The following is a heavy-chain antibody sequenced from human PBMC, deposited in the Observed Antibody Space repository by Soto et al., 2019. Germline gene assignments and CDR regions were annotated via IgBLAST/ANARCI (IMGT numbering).Heavy chain of an antibody. CDR2: IYYSVST. CDR3: ARVHSYGQRWWFDP. CDR1: GGSISSGGYY. J-gene: IGHJ5*02. V-gene: IGHV4-31*03. Sequence: QVQLQESGPGLVKPSQTLSLTCTVSGGSISSGGYYWGWIRQHPGKGLEWIGYIYYSVSTYYNPSLKGRVTIAVDTSKNQFSLKLSSVTAADTAVYYCARVHSYGQRWWFDPWGQGTLVTVSS. D-gene: IGHD5-18*01.